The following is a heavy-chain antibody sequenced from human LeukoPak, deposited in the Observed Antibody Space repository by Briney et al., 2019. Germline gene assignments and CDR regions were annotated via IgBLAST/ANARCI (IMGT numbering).Heavy chain of an antibody. D-gene: IGHD5-12*01. CDR2: FIRIFGTA. V-gene: IGHV1-69*05. CDR1: LGTLSSYA. Sequence: GASVKVSCKPSLGTLSSYAISSVRQAPGQGLEWMGRFIRIFGTANYAQKFQGRVTITTDESTSTAYMELSSLRSEDTAVYYCARDIYSGYDSFDYWGQGTLVTVSS. J-gene: IGHJ4*02. CDR3: ARDIYSGYDSFDY.